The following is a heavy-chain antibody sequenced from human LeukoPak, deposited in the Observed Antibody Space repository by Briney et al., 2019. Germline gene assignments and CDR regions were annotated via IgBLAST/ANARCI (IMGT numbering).Heavy chain of an antibody. V-gene: IGHV4-34*01. CDR1: GGSFSGYY. CDR3: ARGSVYYYDSSGFDY. CDR2: INHSGST. D-gene: IGHD3-22*01. Sequence: SETLSLTCAVYGGSFSGYYWSWIRQPPGKGLEWIGEINHSGSTNYNPSLKSRVTIAVGTSKNQFSLKLSSVTAADTAVYYCARGSVYYYDSSGFDYWGQGTLVTVSS. J-gene: IGHJ4*02.